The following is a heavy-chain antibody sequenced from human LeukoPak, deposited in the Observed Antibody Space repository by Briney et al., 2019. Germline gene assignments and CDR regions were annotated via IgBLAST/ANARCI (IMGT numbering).Heavy chain of an antibody. CDR3: ARDRGDGYNPSHFDY. Sequence: SETLSLTCTVSGGSISSYYWSWIRQPPGKGLEWIGYIYYSGSTNYNPSLKSRVTISVDTSKNQFSLKLSSVTAADTAVYYCARDRGDGYNPSHFDYWGQGTLVTVSS. CDR2: IYYSGST. CDR1: GGSISSYY. D-gene: IGHD5-24*01. V-gene: IGHV4-59*01. J-gene: IGHJ4*02.